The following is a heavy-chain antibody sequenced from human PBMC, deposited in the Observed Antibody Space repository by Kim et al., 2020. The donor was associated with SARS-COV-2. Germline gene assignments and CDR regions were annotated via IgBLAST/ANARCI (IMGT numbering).Heavy chain of an antibody. D-gene: IGHD6-19*01. CDR3: ARESEYSSGSYYFDY. J-gene: IGHJ4*02. CDR1: GGSISSYY. V-gene: IGHV4-59*12. CDR2: IYYSGST. Sequence: SETLSLTCTVSGGSISSYYWSWIRQPPGKGLEWIGYIYYSGSTNYNPSLKSRVTISVDTSKNQFSLKLSSVTAADTAVYYCARESEYSSGSYYFDYWGQG.